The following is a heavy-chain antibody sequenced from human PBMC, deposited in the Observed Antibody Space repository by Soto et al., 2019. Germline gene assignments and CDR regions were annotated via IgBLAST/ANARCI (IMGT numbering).Heavy chain of an antibody. V-gene: IGHV4-59*01. D-gene: IGHD5-18*01. CDR1: GGSISSYY. CDR3: ARDLQLWRGPHGMDD. Sequence: PSETLSLTCTVSGGSISSYYWSWIRQPPGKGLGWIGYIYYSGSTNYNPSLKRRVTISVDTSKNQFSLKLSSVTAADTAVYYCARDLQLWRGPHGMDDWGQGTTVTVSS. CDR2: IYYSGST. J-gene: IGHJ6*02.